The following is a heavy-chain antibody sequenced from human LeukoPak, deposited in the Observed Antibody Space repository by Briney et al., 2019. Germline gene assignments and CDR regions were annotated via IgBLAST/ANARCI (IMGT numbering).Heavy chain of an antibody. CDR1: GFTFSRFW. D-gene: IGHD4-11*01. V-gene: IGHV3-7*01. CDR3: ARDRESESDSEGDY. Sequence: GGSLRLSCSASGFTFSRFWMSWVRQAPGKGLEYVALIKQGGSEIYHMDSVKGRFTIFRDDATNSLYLQMNSLRVEDTALYYCARDRESESDSEGDYWGQETLVTVSS. CDR2: IKQGGSEI. J-gene: IGHJ4*02.